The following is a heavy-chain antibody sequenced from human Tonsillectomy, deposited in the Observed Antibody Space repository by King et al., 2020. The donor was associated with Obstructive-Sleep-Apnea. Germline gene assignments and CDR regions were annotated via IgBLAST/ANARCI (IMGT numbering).Heavy chain of an antibody. V-gene: IGHV3-21*01. CDR3: ARFHTWGDYYFDY. CDR1: GFTFSNYS. D-gene: IGHD7-27*01. J-gene: IGHJ4*02. CDR2: ISTRSSYI. Sequence: VQLVESGGGLVKPGGSLRISCAASGFTFSNYSMNWVRQAPGKGLEWVSSISTRSSYIYYADSVKGRFTISRDNAKNSLFLKMNSLRAEDTAVYYCARFHTWGDYYFDYWGQGTLVTVSS.